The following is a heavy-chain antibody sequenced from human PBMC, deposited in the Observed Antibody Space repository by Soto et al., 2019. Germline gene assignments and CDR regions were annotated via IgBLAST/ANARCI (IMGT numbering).Heavy chain of an antibody. V-gene: IGHV5-51*01. CDR3: ARLGFNYDFLSGYYNVHHNHGTDV. D-gene: IGHD3-3*01. CDR1: GYKVSTWHNFTSYW. J-gene: IGHJ6*02. CDR2: IYPGDSDT. Sequence: GESLKISCMGSGYKVSTWHNFTSYWIAWVRQMPGEGLEWMGIIYPGDSDTRYSPSFQGQVTISADKSINSVYLQWSSLKASDTATYYCARLGFNYDFLSGYYNVHHNHGTDVSGHGTTVTVS.